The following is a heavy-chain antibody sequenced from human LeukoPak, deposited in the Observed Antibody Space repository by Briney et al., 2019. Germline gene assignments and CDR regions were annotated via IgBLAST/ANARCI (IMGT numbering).Heavy chain of an antibody. J-gene: IGHJ4*02. CDR3: ARDTYDSSGYYPNY. Sequence: LARGSLRLSCAASGFTVSSNYMSWVRQAPGKGLEWVSVIYSGGSTYYADSVKGRFTISRDNSKNTLYLQMNSLRAEDTAVYYCARDTYDSSGYYPNYWGQGTLVTVSS. D-gene: IGHD3-22*01. CDR2: IYSGGST. V-gene: IGHV3-66*01. CDR1: GFTVSSNY.